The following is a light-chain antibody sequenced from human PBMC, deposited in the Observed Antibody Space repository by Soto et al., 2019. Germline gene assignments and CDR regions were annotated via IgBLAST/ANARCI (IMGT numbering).Light chain of an antibody. V-gene: IGKV1-9*01. Sequence: DIQLTQSPSFLSASVGDRVTITCRASQGISSYLAWYQQKPGKAPKPLIYAASTLQSGVPSRFSGSGSGTEFTLTISSLQPEDFATYYCQQADSFPITFGQGTRLEIK. J-gene: IGKJ5*01. CDR1: QGISSY. CDR3: QQADSFPIT. CDR2: AAS.